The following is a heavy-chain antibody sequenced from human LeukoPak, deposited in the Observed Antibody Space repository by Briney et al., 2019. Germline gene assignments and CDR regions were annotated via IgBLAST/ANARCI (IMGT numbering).Heavy chain of an antibody. Sequence: GGSLRLSCAASGFTFSSYGMHWVRQAPGKGLEWVAVISYDGSNKYYADSVKGRFTISRDNSKNTLYLQMNSLRAEDTAVYYCAKDQRVLRYFDWLSPFDAFDIWGQGTMVTVSS. D-gene: IGHD3-9*01. CDR3: AKDQRVLRYFDWLSPFDAFDI. CDR2: ISYDGSNK. J-gene: IGHJ3*02. CDR1: GFTFSSYG. V-gene: IGHV3-30*18.